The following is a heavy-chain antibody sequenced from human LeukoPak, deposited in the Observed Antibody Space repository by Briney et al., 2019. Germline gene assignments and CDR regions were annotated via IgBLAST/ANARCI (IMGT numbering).Heavy chain of an antibody. V-gene: IGHV3-21*04. CDR2: ISPGSNYI. CDR1: ALTFGSYY. J-gene: IGHJ5*02. D-gene: IGHD6-13*01. CDR3: AKDSRSSSWYWFDP. Sequence: GGSLRLSCEASALTFGSYYMSWVRQAPGKGLEWVSSISPGSNYIYYADSVKGRFTISRDNSKNTLYLQMNSLRAEDTAVYYCAKDSRSSSWYWFDPWGQGTLVTVSS.